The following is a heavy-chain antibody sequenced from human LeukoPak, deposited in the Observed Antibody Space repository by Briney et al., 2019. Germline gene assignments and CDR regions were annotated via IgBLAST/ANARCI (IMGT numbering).Heavy chain of an antibody. CDR3: ATGSGMSYYYDSSGYSFDY. CDR1: GGTFSSYA. J-gene: IGHJ4*02. V-gene: IGHV1-69*05. Sequence: SLKVSCKASGGTFSSYATSWVRQAPGQGLGWVGGIIPIFGTANYAQKFQGRVTITTDESTSTAYMELSSLRSEDTAVYYCATGSGMSYYYDSSGYSFDYWGQGTLVTVSS. CDR2: IIPIFGTA. D-gene: IGHD3-22*01.